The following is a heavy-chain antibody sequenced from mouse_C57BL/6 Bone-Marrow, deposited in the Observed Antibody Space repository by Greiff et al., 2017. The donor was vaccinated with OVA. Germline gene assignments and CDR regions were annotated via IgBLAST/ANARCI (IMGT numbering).Heavy chain of an antibody. CDR3: ARDYYGSSYWYFDV. CDR1: GYTFTSYW. D-gene: IGHD1-1*01. Sequence: VKLVESGPELVKPGASVKISCKASGYTFTSYWMHWVKQRPGQGLEWIGNINPSNGGTNYNEKFKSKATLTVDKSSSTAYMQLSSLTSEDSAVYYCARDYYGSSYWYFDVWGTGTTVTVSS. V-gene: IGHV1-53*01. CDR2: INPSNGGT. J-gene: IGHJ1*03.